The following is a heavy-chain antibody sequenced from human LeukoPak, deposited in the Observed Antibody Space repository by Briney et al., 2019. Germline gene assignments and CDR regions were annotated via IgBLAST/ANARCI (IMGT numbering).Heavy chain of an antibody. CDR2: ISYDGSNK. V-gene: IGHV3-30*18. J-gene: IGHJ3*02. CDR3: AKGLKPLGYCSSTSCLDAFDI. CDR1: GFTFSSYG. Sequence: GGSLRLSCAASGFTFSSYGMHWVRQAPGKGLEWVAVISYDGSNKYYADCVKGRFTISRDNSKNTLYLQMNSLRAEDTAVYYCAKGLKPLGYCSSTSCLDAFDIWGQGTMVTVSS. D-gene: IGHD2-2*01.